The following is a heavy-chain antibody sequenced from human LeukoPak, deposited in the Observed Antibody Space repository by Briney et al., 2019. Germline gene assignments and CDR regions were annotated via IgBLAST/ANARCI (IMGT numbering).Heavy chain of an antibody. D-gene: IGHD6-19*01. V-gene: IGHV4-38-2*02. Sequence: TSETLSLTCTVSGYSISSGYYWGWIRQPPGKGLEWIGNIYHSGSTYYNPSLKSRGTISIDTSKNQFSLKLSSVTAADTAVYYCARAYSSAWYWNWFDPWGQGTLVTVSS. CDR1: GYSISSGYY. CDR2: IYHSGST. J-gene: IGHJ5*02. CDR3: ARAYSSAWYWNWFDP.